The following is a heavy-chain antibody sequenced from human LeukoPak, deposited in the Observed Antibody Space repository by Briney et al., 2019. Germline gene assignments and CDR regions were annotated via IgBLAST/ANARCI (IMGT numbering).Heavy chain of an antibody. D-gene: IGHD1-26*01. CDR1: GGSISSYY. CDR2: IYYSGST. V-gene: IGHV4-59*01. J-gene: IGHJ3*02. Sequence: SETLSLTCTVSGGSISSYYWSWIRQPPGKGLEWIGYIYYSGSTNYNPSLKSRVTISVDTSKNQFSLKLSSVTAADTAVYYCASDSGSSFDAFDIWCQGTMVTVSS. CDR3: ASDSGSSFDAFDI.